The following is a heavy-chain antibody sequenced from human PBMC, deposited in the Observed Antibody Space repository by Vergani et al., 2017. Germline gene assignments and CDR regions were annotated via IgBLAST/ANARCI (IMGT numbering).Heavy chain of an antibody. Sequence: QVQLQESGPGLVKPSQTLSTTCTVPGGPISSGGYSGSWVRQHPGKGLEWIGYIYYSGSTYYNPALKRRVTISVDTSKNQFSLKLSSVTAADTAVYYCARDLSRYFDLWGRGTLVTVSS. J-gene: IGHJ2*01. CDR3: ARDLSRYFDL. CDR1: GGPISSGGYS. CDR2: IYYSGST. V-gene: IGHV4-31*03.